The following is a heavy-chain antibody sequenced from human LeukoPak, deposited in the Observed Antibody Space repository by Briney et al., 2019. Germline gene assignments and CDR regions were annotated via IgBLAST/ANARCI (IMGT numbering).Heavy chain of an antibody. CDR3: ARFAGYSFGFGGYHWFDP. J-gene: IGHJ5*02. CDR2: INPSSGDT. D-gene: IGHD5-18*01. Sequence: GASVKVSCKTSGYSSTGYYIHWVRQAPGQGPEWMGWINPSSGDTKYAQKFQVRVTMTRDTSINTAYMELSSLRSDDTAVYYCARFAGYSFGFGGYHWFDPWGQGTLVTVSS. CDR1: GYSSTGYY. V-gene: IGHV1-2*02.